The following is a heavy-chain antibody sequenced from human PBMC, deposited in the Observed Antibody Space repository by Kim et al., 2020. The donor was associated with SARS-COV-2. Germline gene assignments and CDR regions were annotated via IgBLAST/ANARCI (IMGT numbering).Heavy chain of an antibody. CDR1: GFIFTDYA. CDR3: AKGDCSSTGGYTTDF. Sequence: GGSLRLSCGASGFIFTDYAMSWVRQAPGKGLEWVSIISGSGAETHDADSVKGRFTISRDNSKNTMFLDMNSVRDEDTAVYYCAKGDCSSTGGYTTDFWGRGTLVTVSS. CDR2: ISGSGAET. V-gene: IGHV3-23*01. D-gene: IGHD2-2*02. J-gene: IGHJ4*02.